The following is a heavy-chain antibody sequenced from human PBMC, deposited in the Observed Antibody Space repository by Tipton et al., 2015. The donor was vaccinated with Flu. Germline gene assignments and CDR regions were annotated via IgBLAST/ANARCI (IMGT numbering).Heavy chain of an antibody. V-gene: IGHV4-4*07. CDR3: VRVKRGAAGTFDI. J-gene: IGHJ3*02. CDR1: GDSPSNYY. D-gene: IGHD6-25*01. CDR2: VFTSGST. Sequence: TLSLTCTVSGDSPSNYYWSWIRQPAGKGLEWIGRVFTSGSTDYNPSLESRVTMSVDTSKNQFSLKLSSVTAADTAVYYCVRVKRGAAGTFDIWGQGTVVTVPS.